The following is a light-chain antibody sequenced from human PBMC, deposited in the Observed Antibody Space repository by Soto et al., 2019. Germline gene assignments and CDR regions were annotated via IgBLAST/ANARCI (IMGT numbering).Light chain of an antibody. CDR2: SNN. J-gene: IGLJ3*02. CDR3: AAWDDSLNGVL. V-gene: IGLV1-44*01. CDR1: SSNIGSNT. Sequence: QSVLTQPPSASGTPGQRVSISCSGSSSNIGSNTVNWYQHLPGTAPRLLIYSNNQRPSGVPDRFSASKSGASASLAIIGLQSEYEADYYCAAWDDSLNGVLFGGVTKLTVL.